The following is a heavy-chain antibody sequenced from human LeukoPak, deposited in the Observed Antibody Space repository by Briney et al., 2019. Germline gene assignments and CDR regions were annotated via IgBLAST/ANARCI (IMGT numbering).Heavy chain of an antibody. CDR1: GGSISSGSYY. V-gene: IGHV4-61*02. D-gene: IGHD1-26*01. Sequence: SQTLSLTCTVSGGSISSGSYYWSWIRQPAGKGLEWIGRIYTSGSTNYNPSLKSRVTISVDTSKNQFSLKLNSVTAADTAVYYCARDRSYSGSYYFDYWGQGTLVTVSS. CDR3: ARDRSYSGSYYFDY. CDR2: IYTSGST. J-gene: IGHJ4*02.